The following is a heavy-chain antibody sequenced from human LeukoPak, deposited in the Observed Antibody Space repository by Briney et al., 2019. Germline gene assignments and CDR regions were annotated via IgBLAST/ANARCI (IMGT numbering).Heavy chain of an antibody. D-gene: IGHD5-18*01. CDR2: MNPISGNT. CDR3: ARGPPIRGYRYGYDTGYYYSYSMDV. V-gene: IGHV1-8*02. CDR1: GYTFTGYY. J-gene: IGHJ6*03. Sequence: VASVKVSCKASGYTFTGYYMHWVRQATGQGLEWMGWMNPISGNTGHAQKFQGRVTMTRDTSISTAYMELSSLRSEDTAVYYCARGPPIRGYRYGYDTGYYYSYSMDVWGKGTTVTISS.